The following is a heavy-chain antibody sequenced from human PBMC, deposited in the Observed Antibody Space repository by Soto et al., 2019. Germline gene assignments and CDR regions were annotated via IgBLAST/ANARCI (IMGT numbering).Heavy chain of an antibody. J-gene: IGHJ4*02. V-gene: IGHV4-59*01. CDR2: IYYSGST. Sequence: QVQLQESGPGLVKPSETLSLTCTVSGGSISSYYWSWIRQPPGKGLEWIGYIYYSGSTNYNPSLKGRVTLSVDTSKSQFSLKLSSVTAADTAVYYCARGDGIPLFDYWGQGTLVTVSS. D-gene: IGHD1-1*01. CDR1: GGSISSYY. CDR3: ARGDGIPLFDY.